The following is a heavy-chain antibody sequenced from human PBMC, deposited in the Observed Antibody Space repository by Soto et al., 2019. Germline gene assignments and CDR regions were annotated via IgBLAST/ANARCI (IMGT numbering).Heavy chain of an antibody. V-gene: IGHV3-7*04. CDR3: ARGDYFDSSGPFSDAFDV. D-gene: IGHD3-22*01. Sequence: AGGSLRLSCAASAFTFSSYGMHWVRQAPGKGLEWVANIKPDGSEKWYVGSVKGRFTISRDNAKNSLYLQMNNLRTEDTAVYYCARGDYFDSSGPFSDAFDVWGLGTMVTVSS. CDR2: IKPDGSEK. CDR1: AFTFSSYG. J-gene: IGHJ3*01.